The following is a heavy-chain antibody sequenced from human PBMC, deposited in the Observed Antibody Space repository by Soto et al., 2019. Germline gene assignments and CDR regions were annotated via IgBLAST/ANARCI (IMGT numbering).Heavy chain of an antibody. CDR1: GVSVTNGDYY. V-gene: IGHV4-30-4*01. CDR3: ARQRRGGYWFDP. J-gene: IGHJ5*02. Sequence: SETLSLTCAVSGVSVTNGDYYWSWRRQSPGKGLEWIGNIYYSGTTSYNPSLNSRLSISIDTSRNQFSLQVTSVTAADTAIYYCARQRRGGYWFDPWGQGTLVTVSS. CDR2: IYYSGTT.